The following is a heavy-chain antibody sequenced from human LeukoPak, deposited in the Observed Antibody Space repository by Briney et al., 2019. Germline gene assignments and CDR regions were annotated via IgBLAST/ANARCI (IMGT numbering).Heavy chain of an antibody. Sequence: GGSLRLSCAASGFTVSSNYMSWVRQAPGKGLEWVSSISSSSSYIYYADSVKGRFTISRDNAKNSLYLQMDSLRAEDTAVYYCAREKIKDAFDIWGQGTMVTVSS. CDR1: GFTVSSNY. J-gene: IGHJ3*02. V-gene: IGHV3-21*01. CDR2: ISSSSSYI. CDR3: AREKIKDAFDI.